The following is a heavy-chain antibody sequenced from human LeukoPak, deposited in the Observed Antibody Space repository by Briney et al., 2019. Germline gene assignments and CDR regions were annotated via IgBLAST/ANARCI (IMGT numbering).Heavy chain of an antibody. Sequence: PXXTXSLTCGVHGSSFTGYYWTWIRQPPGKGLEWIGEINHSGNTNYNASLKSRVTISVDTSKNQFSLDLTSVTAADTAVYYCARGRDYYDRSGRLDFWDQGTLVTXX. CDR1: GSSFTGYY. D-gene: IGHD3-22*01. V-gene: IGHV4-34*01. J-gene: IGHJ4*02. CDR2: INHSGNT. CDR3: ARGRDYYDRSGRLDF.